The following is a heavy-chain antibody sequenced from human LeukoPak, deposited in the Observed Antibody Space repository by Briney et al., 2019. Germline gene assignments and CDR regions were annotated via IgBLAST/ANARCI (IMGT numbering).Heavy chain of an antibody. CDR2: ISYDGSNK. J-gene: IGHJ4*02. CDR3: ARDTPYFDY. V-gene: IGHV3-30-3*01. CDR1: GFTFSSYA. Sequence: ERSLRLSCAASGFTFSSYAMHWVRQAPGKGLEWVAVISYDGSNKYYADSVKGRFTISRDNSKNTLYLQMNSLRAEDTAVYYCARDTPYFDYWGQGTLVTVSS. D-gene: IGHD2-15*01.